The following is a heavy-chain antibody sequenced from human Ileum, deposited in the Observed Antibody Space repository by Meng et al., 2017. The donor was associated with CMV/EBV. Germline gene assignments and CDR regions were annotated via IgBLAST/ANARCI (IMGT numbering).Heavy chain of an antibody. V-gene: IGHV1-2*02. CDR2: IKPDSGGT. CDR1: GTPFTGFF. D-gene: IGHD5-18*01. CDR3: ARDADTGYFDH. Sequence: CQPSGTPFTGFFYHWVRQAPGQGFEWLGWIKPDSGGTHYAQKFQDRVTMTRDTSINTAYMELSSLRSDDTAVYYCARDADTGYFDHWGQGTLVTVSS. J-gene: IGHJ4*02.